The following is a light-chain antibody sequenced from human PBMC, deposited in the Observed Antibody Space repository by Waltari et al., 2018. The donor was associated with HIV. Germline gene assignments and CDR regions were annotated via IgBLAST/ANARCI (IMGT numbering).Light chain of an antibody. V-gene: IGLV2-14*01. Sequence: QSALTQPASVSGSPGQSITISCTGTSRDVGGHNSVSWYQQYPGKAPKLMIYEVSNRPSGVSNRFSGSKSGNTASLTISGLQAEDEADYYCSSYTSSSTLVFGGGSKLTVL. CDR3: SSYTSSSTLV. J-gene: IGLJ2*01. CDR1: SRDVGGHNS. CDR2: EVS.